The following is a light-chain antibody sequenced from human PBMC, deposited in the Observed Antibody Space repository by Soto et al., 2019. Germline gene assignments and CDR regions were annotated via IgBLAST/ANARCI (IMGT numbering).Light chain of an antibody. CDR2: GAS. V-gene: IGKV3-20*01. CDR3: QQYESSPA. Sequence: EVVMTQSPATLSVSPGERATLSCRASQTVRDNLGWYQQKPGQAPRLLIYGASSGATGIPDRFRGSGSGTEFTLTISRLEPEDFAVYYFQQYESSPAFGQGTRLEIK. J-gene: IGKJ5*01. CDR1: QTVRDN.